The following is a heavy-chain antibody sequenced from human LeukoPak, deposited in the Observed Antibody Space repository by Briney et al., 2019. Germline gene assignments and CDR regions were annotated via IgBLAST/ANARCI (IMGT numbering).Heavy chain of an antibody. J-gene: IGHJ4*02. Sequence: GGSLRLSCAASGLTFSGYWMHWVRQAPGKGLVWVARISTDGSYTSYADCVKGRSTISRDNAKNTVYLQMSSLRAEDTAIYYCARICSTTDCLISAWGQGTLVTVSS. CDR2: ISTDGSYT. CDR3: ARICSTTDCLISA. CDR1: GLTFSGYW. V-gene: IGHV3-74*01. D-gene: IGHD2-2*01.